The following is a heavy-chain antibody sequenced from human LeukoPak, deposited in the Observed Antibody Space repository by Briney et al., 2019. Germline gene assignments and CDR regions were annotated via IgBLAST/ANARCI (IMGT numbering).Heavy chain of an antibody. Sequence: GSLRLSCAASGFTVSSNYMSWIRQPPGKGLEWIGEINHSGSTNYNPSLKSRVTISLDTSKNQFSLKLSSVTAADTAVYYCARGLDAFDIWGQGTMVTVSS. J-gene: IGHJ3*02. CDR2: INHSGST. CDR1: GFTVSSNY. CDR3: ARGLDAFDI. V-gene: IGHV4-34*01.